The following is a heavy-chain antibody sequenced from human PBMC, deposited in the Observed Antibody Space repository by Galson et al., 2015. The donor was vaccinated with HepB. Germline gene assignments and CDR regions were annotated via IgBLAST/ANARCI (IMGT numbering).Heavy chain of an antibody. J-gene: IGHJ4*02. V-gene: IGHV3-73*01. Sequence: SLRLSCAASGFTFSGSAIPWVRQASGKGPEWVGHIGSKATNYATSYVPTMKGRFIISRDDSRSMAYLHMMRLKTEVKALYYCIRLGDFSWYSSKWGQGTLVTVSS. D-gene: IGHD6-19*01. CDR2: IGSKATNYAT. CDR1: GFTFSGSA. CDR3: IRLGDFSWYSSK.